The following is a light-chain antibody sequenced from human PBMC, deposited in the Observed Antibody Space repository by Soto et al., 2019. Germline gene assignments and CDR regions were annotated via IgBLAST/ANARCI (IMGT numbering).Light chain of an antibody. CDR3: QQYIDYWT. V-gene: IGKV1-5*03. CDR1: QSISRW. J-gene: IGKJ1*01. Sequence: DVQMTQSPSTLSASVGDRVTITCRASQSISRWLAWYQQKPGKAPKHLIYEKSSLEDGVPSRFTGSGSGTEFSLTITSLQPDDFAPYYCQQYIDYWTFDQGIKV. CDR2: EKS.